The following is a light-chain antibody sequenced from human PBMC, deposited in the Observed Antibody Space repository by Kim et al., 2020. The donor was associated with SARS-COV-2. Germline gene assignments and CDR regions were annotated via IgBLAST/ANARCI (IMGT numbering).Light chain of an antibody. CDR2: DVT. J-gene: IGLJ1*01. Sequence: QSALTQPASVSGSPGQSITISCTGTSSDVGNDNYVSWYQQQPGKAPKLIISDVTERPSGVSNRFSGSKSGNTASLTISGLQAEDEAAYYCSSYTTSNTYVFGTGTRSPS. V-gene: IGLV2-14*01. CDR3: SSYTTSNTYV. CDR1: SSDVGNDNY.